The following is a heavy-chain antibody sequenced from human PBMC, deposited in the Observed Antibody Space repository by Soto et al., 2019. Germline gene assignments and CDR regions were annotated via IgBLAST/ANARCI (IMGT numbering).Heavy chain of an antibody. CDR2: INPNNGGT. V-gene: IGHV1-2*02. CDR3: AITYYYGSGLDY. J-gene: IGHJ4*02. D-gene: IGHD3-10*01. CDR1: GYTFTGYY. Sequence: QVQLVQSGAEVKKPGASVKVSCKASGYTFTGYYMHWVRQAPGQGLEWMGWINPNNGGTNYAQKFQGRVTMTRDTSISTAYMELSSLRSDDTAVYYGAITYYYGSGLDYWGQGTLVTVSS.